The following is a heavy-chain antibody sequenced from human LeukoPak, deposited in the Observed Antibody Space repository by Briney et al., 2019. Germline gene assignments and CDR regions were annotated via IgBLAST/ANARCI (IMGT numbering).Heavy chain of an antibody. V-gene: IGHV3-23*01. CDR3: AKDEGYDSSGYYGY. Sequence: GGSLRLSCAASGFTFSSYAMSWVRQAPGKGLEWVSAISGSGGSTYYADSVKGLFTISRDNSKNTLYLQMNSLRAEDTAVYYCAKDEGYDSSGYYGYWGQGTLGTVSS. CDR1: GFTFSSYA. CDR2: ISGSGGST. J-gene: IGHJ4*02. D-gene: IGHD3-22*01.